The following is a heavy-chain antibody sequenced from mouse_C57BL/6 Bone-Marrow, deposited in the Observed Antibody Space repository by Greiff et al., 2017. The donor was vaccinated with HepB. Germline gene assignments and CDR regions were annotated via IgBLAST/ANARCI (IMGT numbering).Heavy chain of an antibody. V-gene: IGHV2-2*01. CDR2: IWSGGST. CDR3: ARNSNWDSFDY. D-gene: IGHD4-1*01. CDR1: GFSLTSYG. Sequence: VQLQQSGPGLVQPSQSLSITCTVSGFSLTSYGVHWVRQSPGKGLEWLGVIWSGGSTDYNAAFISRLSISKDNSTSQVFFKMNRLQADDTAIYYCARNSNWDSFDYWGQGTLVTVSA. J-gene: IGHJ3*01.